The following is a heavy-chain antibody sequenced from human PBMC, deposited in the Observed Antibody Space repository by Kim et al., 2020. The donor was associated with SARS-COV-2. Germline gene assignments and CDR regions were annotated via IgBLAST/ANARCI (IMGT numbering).Heavy chain of an antibody. J-gene: IGHJ4*02. CDR1: GYPFTKYD. V-gene: IGHV7-4-1*02. D-gene: IGHD1-1*01. CDR3: ASSTTGEHY. CDR2: INTNTGNP. Sequence: ASVKVSCKASGYPFTKYDMNWVRQAPGQGFEWMGWINTNTGNPTYAQGFTGRFVFSLDTSVSTAYLQISSLKAEDTAVYYCASSTTGEHYWGQGTLVTVSS.